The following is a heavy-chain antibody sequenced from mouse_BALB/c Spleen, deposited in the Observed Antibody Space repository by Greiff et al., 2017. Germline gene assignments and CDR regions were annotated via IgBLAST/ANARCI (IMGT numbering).Heavy chain of an antibody. Sequence: VHVKQSGPELVKPGASVKVSCKASGYAFTSYNMYWVKQSHGKSLEWIGYIDPYNGGTSYNQKFKGKATLTVDKSSSTAYMHLNSLTSEDSAVYYCAREGSHYYAMDYWGQGTSVTVSS. J-gene: IGHJ4*01. CDR1: GYAFTSYN. CDR2: IDPYNGGT. CDR3: AREGSHYYAMDY. V-gene: IGHV1S135*01.